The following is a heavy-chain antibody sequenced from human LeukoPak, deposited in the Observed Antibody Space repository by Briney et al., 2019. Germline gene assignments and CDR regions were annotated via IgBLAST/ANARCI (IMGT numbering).Heavy chain of an antibody. CDR1: GFTFSSYS. CDR2: ISSSSSYI. D-gene: IGHD5-18*01. Sequence: PGGSLRLSCAASGFTFSSYSMNWVRQAPGKGLEWVSSISSSSSYIYYADSVKGRFTISRDNAKNSLYLQMNSLRAEDTAVYYCAREDTAMVLHAFDIWGQGTMVTVSS. CDR3: AREDTAMVLHAFDI. V-gene: IGHV3-21*01. J-gene: IGHJ3*02.